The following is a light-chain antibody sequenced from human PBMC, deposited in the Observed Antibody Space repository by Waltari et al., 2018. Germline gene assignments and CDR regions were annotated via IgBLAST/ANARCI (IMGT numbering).Light chain of an antibody. Sequence: DIQMTQSPSTLSASVRDRVTITCRASQSIGSWLAWYQQKPGKAPKLLIYEATSLESGVPSRFSASGSGTEFTLTISSLQPDDFATYYCQRYNSYPITFGPGTKVDI. CDR3: QRYNSYPIT. J-gene: IGKJ3*01. CDR1: QSIGSW. CDR2: EAT. V-gene: IGKV1-5*03.